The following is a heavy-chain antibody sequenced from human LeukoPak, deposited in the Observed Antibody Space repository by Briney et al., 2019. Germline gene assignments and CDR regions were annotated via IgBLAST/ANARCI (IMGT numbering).Heavy chain of an antibody. D-gene: IGHD2-2*01. CDR3: ARLGVVPAAFYYMDV. CDR2: IRYDGSNK. Sequence: GGSLRLSCAASGFTFSTYGMHWVRQAPGKGLEWVAFIRYDGSNKYYADSVKGRFTISRDNSKNTLYLQMNSLRAEDTAVYYCARLGVVPAAFYYMDVWGKGTTVTVSS. J-gene: IGHJ6*03. CDR1: GFTFSTYG. V-gene: IGHV3-30*02.